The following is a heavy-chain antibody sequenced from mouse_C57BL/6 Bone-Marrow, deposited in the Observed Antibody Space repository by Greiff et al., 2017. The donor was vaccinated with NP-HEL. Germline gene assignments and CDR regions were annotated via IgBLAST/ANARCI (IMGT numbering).Heavy chain of an antibody. D-gene: IGHD1-1*01. CDR1: GFTFTDYY. J-gene: IGHJ4*01. CDR3: ASGALQDYYAMDY. Sequence: DVKLVESGGGLVQPGGSLSLSCAASGFTFTDYYMSWVRQPPGKALEWLGFIRNKANGYTTEYSASVKGRFTISRDNSQSILYLQMNALRAEDSATYYCASGALQDYYAMDYWGQGTSVTVSS. V-gene: IGHV7-3*01. CDR2: IRNKANGYTT.